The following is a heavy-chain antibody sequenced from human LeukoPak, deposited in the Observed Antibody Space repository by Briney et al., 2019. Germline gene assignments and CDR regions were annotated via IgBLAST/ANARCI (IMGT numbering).Heavy chain of an antibody. J-gene: IGHJ4*02. CDR3: ARDPSNSAGYHAHFDS. CDR1: GYTFNHHG. Sequence: ASVKVSCKASGYTFNHHGISWVRQAPGQGLEWMGWISCYNGDTMYAQNVQGRVTMTTDTSTRTAYIELRGLRSDDTAMYYCARDPSNSAGYHAHFDSWGQGTLVTVSS. D-gene: IGHD5-12*01. CDR2: ISCYNGDT. V-gene: IGHV1-18*01.